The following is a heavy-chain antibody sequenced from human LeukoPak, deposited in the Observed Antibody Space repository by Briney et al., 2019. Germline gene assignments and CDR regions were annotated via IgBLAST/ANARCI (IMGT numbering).Heavy chain of an antibody. V-gene: IGHV3-66*02. CDR2: LYSSGST. CDR1: GFSVNYNY. Sequence: GGSLRLSCAASGFSVNYNYMSWVRPAPGKGLEWVSVLYSSGSTYYADSVKGRFSISRDDSKNTLYLQMNSLRTEDTAVYYCARGSGQAPYYSDSSGYDYWGQGTLVTVSS. CDR3: ARGSGQAPYYSDSSGYDY. J-gene: IGHJ4*02. D-gene: IGHD3-22*01.